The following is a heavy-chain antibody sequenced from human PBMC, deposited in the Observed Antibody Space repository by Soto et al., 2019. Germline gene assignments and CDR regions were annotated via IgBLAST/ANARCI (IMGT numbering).Heavy chain of an antibody. J-gene: IGHJ6*02. Sequence: GVSLRLSCAASGFTFSSYSMNWVRQAPGKGLEWVSSISSSSSYIYYADSVKGRFTISRDNAKNSLYLQMNSLRAEDTAVYYCASGIVVVPGPYGMDVWGQGTTVTVSS. CDR3: ASGIVVVPGPYGMDV. D-gene: IGHD2-2*01. CDR2: ISSSSSYI. CDR1: GFTFSSYS. V-gene: IGHV3-21*01.